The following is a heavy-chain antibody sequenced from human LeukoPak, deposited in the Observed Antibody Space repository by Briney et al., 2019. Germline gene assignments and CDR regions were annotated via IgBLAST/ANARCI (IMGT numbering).Heavy chain of an antibody. CDR3: ANAPPYYYDSSGFHVGDY. CDR2: ISYDGSNK. Sequence: GRSLRLSCAASGFTFSSYGMHWVRQAPGKGLEWVAVISYDGSNKYYADSVKGRFTISRDNSKNTLYLQMSSLRAEDTVVYYCANAPPYYYDSSGFHVGDYWGQGTLVTVSS. V-gene: IGHV3-30*18. CDR1: GFTFSSYG. J-gene: IGHJ4*02. D-gene: IGHD3-22*01.